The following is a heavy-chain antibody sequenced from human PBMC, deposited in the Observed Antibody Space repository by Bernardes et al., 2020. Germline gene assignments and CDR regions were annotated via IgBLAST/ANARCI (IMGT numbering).Heavy chain of an antibody. J-gene: IGHJ6*04. V-gene: IGHV4-59*01. CDR3: ARGFWAESIAVGTPYYYYGMDV. Sequence: TLSLTFTVSGGSISSYYWSWIRQPPGKGLEWIGYIYYSGSTNYNPSLKSRVTISVDTSKNQFSLKLSSVTAADTAVYYCARGFWAESIAVGTPYYYYGMDVWGKGTTVTVSS. CDR1: GGSISSYY. CDR2: IYYSGST. D-gene: IGHD6-19*01.